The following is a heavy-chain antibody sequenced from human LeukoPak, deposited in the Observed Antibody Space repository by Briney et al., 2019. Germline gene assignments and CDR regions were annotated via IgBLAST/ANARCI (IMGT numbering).Heavy chain of an antibody. Sequence: SETLSLTCAVYGGSFSGYYWSWIRQPPGKGLEWIGSIYYSGSTYYNPSLKSRVTISVDTSKNQFSLKLSSVTAADTAVYYCARGPRYYDILTGYSNWFDPWGQGTLVTVSS. CDR2: IYYSGST. J-gene: IGHJ5*02. CDR1: GGSFSGYY. CDR3: ARGPRYYDILTGYSNWFDP. D-gene: IGHD3-9*01. V-gene: IGHV4-34*01.